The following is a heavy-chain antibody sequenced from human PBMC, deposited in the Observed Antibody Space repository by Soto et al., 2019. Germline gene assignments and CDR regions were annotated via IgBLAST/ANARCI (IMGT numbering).Heavy chain of an antibody. D-gene: IGHD3-3*01. J-gene: IGHJ6*02. CDR3: ARDRLRFLEWLSLGAPGYGMDV. CDR2: MYHSGST. CDR1: GGSISSGGYS. V-gene: IGHV4-30-2*05. Sequence: PSETLSLTCAVSGGSISSGGYSWSWIRQPPGKGLEWIGYMYHSGSTYYNPSLKSRVTISVDTSKNQFSLKLSSVTAADTAVYYCARDRLRFLEWLSLGAPGYGMDVWGQGTTVTVSS.